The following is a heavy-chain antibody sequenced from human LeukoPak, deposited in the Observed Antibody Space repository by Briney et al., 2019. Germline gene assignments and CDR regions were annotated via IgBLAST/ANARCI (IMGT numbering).Heavy chain of an antibody. CDR3: ARQGSGYSGSYYYGMDV. J-gene: IGHJ6*02. D-gene: IGHD3-3*01. V-gene: IGHV3-33*01. CDR1: GFTLKTYG. Sequence: GGSLRLSCVASGFTLKTYGMHWVRQVPGKGLEWVAVIWYDGGNIYFADSVKGRFIISRDNSKNTLYLQMNSLRAEDTAVYYCARQGSGYSGSYYYGMDVWGQETTVTVSS. CDR2: IWYDGGNI.